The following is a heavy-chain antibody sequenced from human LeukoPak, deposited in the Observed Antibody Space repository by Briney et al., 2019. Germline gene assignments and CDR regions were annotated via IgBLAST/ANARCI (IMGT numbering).Heavy chain of an antibody. CDR3: ARGRGSYYDRDYFDY. D-gene: IGHD1-26*01. V-gene: IGHV3-7*01. Sequence: GGTLRLSRAASGFTSSSYWMRWVRQAPGKGQEWVANIKQERSEKYHVDSVKGRFTISRDNAKNSLYLQMNSLGAEDTAVYYCARGRGSYYDRDYFDYWGQGTLVTVSS. CDR2: IKQERSEK. CDR1: GFTSSSYW. J-gene: IGHJ4*02.